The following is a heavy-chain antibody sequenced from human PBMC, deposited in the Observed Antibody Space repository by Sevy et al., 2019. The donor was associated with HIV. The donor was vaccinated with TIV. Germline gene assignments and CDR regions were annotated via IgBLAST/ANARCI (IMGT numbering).Heavy chain of an antibody. D-gene: IGHD3-3*01. J-gene: IGHJ4*02. CDR3: AKEDHDFWSGYYRRGPRGNFDY. CDR2: ISGSGGST. CDR1: GFTFSSYA. Sequence: GGSLRLSCTASGFTFSSYAMSWVRQAPGKGLEWVSAISGSGGSTYYADSVKGRFTISIDNSKNTLYLQMNSLRAEHTAVYYCAKEDHDFWSGYYRRGPRGNFDYWGQGTLVTVSS. V-gene: IGHV3-23*01.